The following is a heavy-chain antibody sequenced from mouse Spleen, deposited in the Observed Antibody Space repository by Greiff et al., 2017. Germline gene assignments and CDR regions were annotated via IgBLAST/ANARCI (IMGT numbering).Heavy chain of an antibody. J-gene: IGHJ4*01. CDR1: GYTFTSYW. CDR3: ARYTHMAGGAMDY. CDR2: IIPSRGYT. D-gene: IGHD1-1*02. V-gene: IGHV1-7*01. Sequence: QVQLQQSGAELAKPGASVKLSCKASGYTFTSYWMHWVKQRPGQGLEWIGYIIPSRGYTKYNQKFKDKATLTADKSSSTAYMQLSSLPYEDSAVYYCARYTHMAGGAMDYWGQGTSVTVSS.